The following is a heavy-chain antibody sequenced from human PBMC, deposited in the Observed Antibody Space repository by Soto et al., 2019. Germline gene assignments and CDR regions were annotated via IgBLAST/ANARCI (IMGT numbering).Heavy chain of an antibody. CDR2: IWSDGSDK. CDR3: VRGNRYSSSAGWGGGFDY. V-gene: IGHV3-33*01. D-gene: IGHD6-6*01. Sequence: QVQLVESGGGVVQPGGSLRLSCATSGFTFSDSGMHWVRQAPGKGLEWVAVIWSDGSDKSYADSVEGRFTISRDNSKNTLYLQMDSLGAEGRAVYYCVRGNRYSSSAGWGGGFDYWGQGTLVTVSS. J-gene: IGHJ4*02. CDR1: GFTFSDSG.